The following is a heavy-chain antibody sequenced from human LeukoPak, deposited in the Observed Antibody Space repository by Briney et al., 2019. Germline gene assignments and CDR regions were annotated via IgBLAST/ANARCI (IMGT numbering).Heavy chain of an antibody. D-gene: IGHD1-7*01. V-gene: IGHV3-74*01. J-gene: IGHJ3*02. CDR2: INSDGSPT. CDR1: GFTFSSYW. CDR3: AREGGTNRDALDI. Sequence: PGGSLRLSCAASGFTFSSYWMHWVRQAPGKGLVWVSRINSDGSPTTYADSVKGRFTISRDNAKNTLYLQMNSLRVEDTAVYYCAREGGTNRDALDIWGQGTMVTVPS.